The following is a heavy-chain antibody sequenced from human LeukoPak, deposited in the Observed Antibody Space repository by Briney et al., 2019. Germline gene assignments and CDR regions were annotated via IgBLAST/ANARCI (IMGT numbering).Heavy chain of an antibody. V-gene: IGHV1-18*01. CDR1: GYTFTSYG. J-gene: IGHJ4*02. D-gene: IGHD4-17*01. CDR2: ISTQSGNT. CDR3: ARGAYGDK. Sequence: GASVKVSCKASGYTFTSYGISWMRQAPGQGLEWMGWISTQSGNTNYAQKVQGRLTLTTDRFTNTAYMELRSLRSDDTAVYYCARGAYGDKWGQGTMVTVSS.